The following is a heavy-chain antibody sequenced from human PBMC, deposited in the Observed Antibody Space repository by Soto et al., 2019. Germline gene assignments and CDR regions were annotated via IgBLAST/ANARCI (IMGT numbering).Heavy chain of an antibody. J-gene: IGHJ5*02. Sequence: ASVKVSCKASGYTFTSYAMHWVRQAPGQRLEWMGWINAGNGNTKYSQKLQGRVTITRDTSASTAYMELSSLRSEDTAVYYCARDHSSSSWYPNWFDPWGQGTLVTVSS. V-gene: IGHV1-3*01. CDR2: INAGNGNT. D-gene: IGHD6-13*01. CDR1: GYTFTSYA. CDR3: ARDHSSSSWYPNWFDP.